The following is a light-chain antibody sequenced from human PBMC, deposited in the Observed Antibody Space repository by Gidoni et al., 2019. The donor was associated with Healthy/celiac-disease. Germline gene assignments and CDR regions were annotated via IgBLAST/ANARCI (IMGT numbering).Light chain of an antibody. CDR2: AAS. V-gene: IGKV1-8*01. J-gene: IGKJ3*01. CDR3: QQYYSYPFT. Sequence: IRMTQSPSSLSASVGDRVTITCRASQGISSYLAWYQQKPGKAPKLLIYAASTLQSGVPSRFSGSGSGTDLTLTISCLQSEDCETYYCQQYYSYPFTFGPGTRVDIK. CDR1: QGISSY.